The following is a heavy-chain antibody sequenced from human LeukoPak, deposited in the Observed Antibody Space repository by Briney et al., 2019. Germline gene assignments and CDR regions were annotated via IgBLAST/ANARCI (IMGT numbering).Heavy chain of an antibody. J-gene: IGHJ5*02. CDR2: INPNSGGT. CDR3: ARLFRGDQLLAGWFDP. CDR1: GYTFTGYY. V-gene: IGHV1-2*02. D-gene: IGHD2-2*01. Sequence: ASVKVSCKASGYTFTGYYMHWVRQAPGQGLEWMGWINPNSGGTNYAQKFQGRVTMTRDTSISTAYMELSRLRSDDTAVYYCARLFRGDQLLAGWFDPWGQGTLVTVSS.